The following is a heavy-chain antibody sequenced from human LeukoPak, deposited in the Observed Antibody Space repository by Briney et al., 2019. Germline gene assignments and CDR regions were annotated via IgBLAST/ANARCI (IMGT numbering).Heavy chain of an antibody. CDR2: TNSDGSST. D-gene: IGHD5-18*01. J-gene: IGHJ5*02. Sequence: GGSLRLSCAASGFTVSSNYMSWVRQAPGKGLMWVSRTNSDGSSTSYADSVKGRFTISRDNAKNTLYLQMNSLRAEDTAVYYCARDDAGYSYDPRGWFDPWGQGTLVTVSS. CDR1: GFTVSSNY. V-gene: IGHV3-74*01. CDR3: ARDDAGYSYDPRGWFDP.